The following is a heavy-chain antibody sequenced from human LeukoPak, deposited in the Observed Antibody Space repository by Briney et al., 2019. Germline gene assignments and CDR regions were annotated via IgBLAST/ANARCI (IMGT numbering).Heavy chain of an antibody. J-gene: IGHJ4*02. CDR3: ARVGSGYPYFDY. CDR2: IYYSGST. D-gene: IGHD3-9*01. V-gene: IGHV4-31*03. Sequence: PSETLSLTCTVSGGSISSGGYYWSWLRQHPGKGLEWIGYIYYSGSTYYNPSLKSRVTISVDTSKNQFSLKLSSVTAAGTAVYYCARVGSGYPYFDYWGQGTLVTVSS. CDR1: GGSISSGGYY.